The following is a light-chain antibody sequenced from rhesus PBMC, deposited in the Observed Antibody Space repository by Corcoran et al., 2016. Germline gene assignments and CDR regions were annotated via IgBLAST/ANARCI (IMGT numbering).Light chain of an antibody. V-gene: IGKV1-22*01. CDR1: QSISSW. Sequence: DIQMTQSPSSLSASVGDTVTITCRASQSISSWLDWYQQKPGKAPKRLIFKASSLQSGVPSRFSGSGSGKAFTLTISSLQPEDFATYYCLQYSSSPWTFGQGTKVEIK. CDR2: KAS. CDR3: LQYSSSPWT. J-gene: IGKJ1*01.